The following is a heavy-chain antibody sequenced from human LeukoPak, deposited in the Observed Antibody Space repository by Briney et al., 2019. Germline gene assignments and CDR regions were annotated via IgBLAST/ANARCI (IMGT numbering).Heavy chain of an antibody. Sequence: ASVKVSCKASGYTFTGYYMHWVRQAPGQGLEWMGWINPNSGGTNYAQKFQGRVTMTRDTSISTAYMELTRLTYDDTGVYYCARGGVGAATAVWGQGTMVIVSS. V-gene: IGHV1-2*02. CDR2: INPNSGGT. D-gene: IGHD6-13*01. CDR1: GYTFTGYY. J-gene: IGHJ3*01. CDR3: ARGGVGAATAV.